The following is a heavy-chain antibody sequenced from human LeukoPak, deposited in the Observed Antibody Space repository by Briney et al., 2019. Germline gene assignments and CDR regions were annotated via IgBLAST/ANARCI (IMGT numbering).Heavy chain of an antibody. V-gene: IGHV3-9*01. CDR2: ISWNSGSI. J-gene: IGHJ4*02. CDR1: GFTFDDHA. CDR3: AKDISGSYYRNYFDY. Sequence: GGSLRLSCAASGFTFDDHAMHWVRRAPGKGLEWVSGISWNSGSIGYADSVKGRFTISRDNAKNSLYLQMNSLRAEDTALYYCAKDISGSYYRNYFDYWGQGTLVTVSS. D-gene: IGHD1-26*01.